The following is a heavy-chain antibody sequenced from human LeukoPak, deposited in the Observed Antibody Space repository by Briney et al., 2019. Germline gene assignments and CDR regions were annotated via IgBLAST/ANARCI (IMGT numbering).Heavy chain of an antibody. V-gene: IGHV3-21*01. J-gene: IGHJ4*02. CDR3: ARGRGNNLFDY. CDR2: ISSSSSYI. Sequence: GGSLRLSCAASGFTFSSYSMNWVRQAPGKGLEWVSSISSSSSYIYYADSVKGRFTISRDNAKNSLYLQMNSLRAEDTAVYYCARGRGNNLFDYWGQGTLVTVSS. D-gene: IGHD1/OR15-1a*01. CDR1: GFTFSSYS.